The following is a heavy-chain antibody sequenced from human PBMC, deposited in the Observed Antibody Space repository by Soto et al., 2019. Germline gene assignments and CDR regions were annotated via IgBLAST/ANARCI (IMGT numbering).Heavy chain of an antibody. J-gene: IGHJ4*02. CDR1: GLTFSNFG. V-gene: IGHV3-23*04. CDR2: MCGGSSTK. CDR3: AKDHEPDLPTVMDF. D-gene: IGHD4-17*01. Sequence: EVQLVESGGGLVKPGGSLRLSCAASGLTFSNFGMSWVRQAPGRGLEWVAAMCGGSSTKYYADSVRGRFTISRDRCKNTLYLQMSSLRPEDTALYYCAKDHEPDLPTVMDFWGQGTLVTVSS.